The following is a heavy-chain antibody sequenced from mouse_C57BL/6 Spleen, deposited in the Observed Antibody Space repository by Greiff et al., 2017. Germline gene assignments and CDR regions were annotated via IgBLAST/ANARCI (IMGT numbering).Heavy chain of an antibody. Sequence: EVQLLESGAGLVKPGGSLKISCAASGFTFSSYAMTWVRQTPEKGLEWVAYISSGGDYIYYADNVKGPFTMARDNARNTLYLHMSRLKSEGTATSYCSTAIYYDCDYCAMAYWGQGTSVTVSS. CDR2: ISSGGDYI. CDR1: GFTFSSYA. D-gene: IGHD2-4*01. V-gene: IGHV5-9-1*02. J-gene: IGHJ4*01. CDR3: STAIYYDCDYCAMAY.